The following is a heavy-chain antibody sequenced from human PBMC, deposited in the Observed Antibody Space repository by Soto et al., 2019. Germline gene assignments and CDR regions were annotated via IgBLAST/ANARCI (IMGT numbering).Heavy chain of an antibody. J-gene: IGHJ6*02. CDR1: GFNVISTY. CDR2: IYTGGNT. V-gene: IGHV3-53*01. D-gene: IGHD6-13*01. Sequence: XGSLRLSCAAAGFNVISTYMSWVRQTPGRGLEWVSVIYTGGNTIYADSVKGRFTISRDNSKNTLYLQMNSLTAADTAVYYCAKELRIPVSGSYLYYGMDVWGQGTTVTVSS. CDR3: AKELRIPVSGSYLYYGMDV.